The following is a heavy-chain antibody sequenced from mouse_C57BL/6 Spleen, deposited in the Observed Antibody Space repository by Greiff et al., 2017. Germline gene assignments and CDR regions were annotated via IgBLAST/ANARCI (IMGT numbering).Heavy chain of an antibody. CDR2: IDPENGDT. CDR1: GFNIKDDY. J-gene: IGHJ3*01. D-gene: IGHD2-4*01. CDR3: TRDYDYDGDWFAY. Sequence: EVQLQQSGAELVRPGASVKLSCTASGFNIKDDYMHWVKQRPEQGLEWIGWIDPENGDTEYASKFQGKATITADTSSTTAYLQLSSLTSEDTAVYYCTRDYDYDGDWFAYWGQGTLVTVSA. V-gene: IGHV14-4*01.